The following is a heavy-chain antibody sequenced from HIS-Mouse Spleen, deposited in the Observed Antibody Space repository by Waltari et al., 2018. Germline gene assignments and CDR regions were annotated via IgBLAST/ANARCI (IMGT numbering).Heavy chain of an antibody. Sequence: QLQLQESGPGLVKPSETLSLTCTVSGGSISSSSYYWGWIRQPPGKGLEWIGSIYYSGSTYYNPSLKSRVTISVDTSKNQFSLKLSSVTAADTAVYYCARGDELGKAWVYWGQGTLVTVSS. V-gene: IGHV4-39*01. CDR3: ARGDELGKAWVY. CDR2: IYYSGST. CDR1: GGSISSSSYY. D-gene: IGHD7-27*01. J-gene: IGHJ4*02.